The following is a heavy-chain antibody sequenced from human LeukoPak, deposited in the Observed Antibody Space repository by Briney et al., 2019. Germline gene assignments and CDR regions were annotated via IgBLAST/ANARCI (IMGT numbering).Heavy chain of an antibody. CDR1: GFTFSSYW. Sequence: GGSLRLSCAASGFTFSSYWMSWVRQAPGKGLEWVANIKQDGSEKYYVDSVKGRFTISRDNAKNSLYLQMNSLRAEDTAVYYCARDHDSSSCPYFDYWGQGTLVTVSS. J-gene: IGHJ4*02. CDR3: ARDHDSSSCPYFDY. D-gene: IGHD6-13*01. CDR2: IKQDGSEK. V-gene: IGHV3-7*01.